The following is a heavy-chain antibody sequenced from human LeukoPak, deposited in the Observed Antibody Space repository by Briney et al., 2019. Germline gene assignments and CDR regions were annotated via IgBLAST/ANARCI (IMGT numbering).Heavy chain of an antibody. V-gene: IGHV3-30*18. CDR1: GFTFGSYG. CDR2: ISYDGSNK. D-gene: IGHD4-11*01. J-gene: IGHJ6*02. Sequence: GGSLRLSCAASGFTFGSYGMHWVRQAPGKGLEWVAVISYDGSNKYYADSVKGRFTISRDNSKNTLYLQMNSLRAEDTAVYYCAKEVYSNQPLYYYYGMDVWGQGTTVTVSS. CDR3: AKEVYSNQPLYYYYGMDV.